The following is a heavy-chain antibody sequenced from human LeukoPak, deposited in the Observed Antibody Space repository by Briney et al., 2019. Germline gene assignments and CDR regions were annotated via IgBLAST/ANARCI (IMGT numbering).Heavy chain of an antibody. J-gene: IGHJ5*02. V-gene: IGHV3-23*01. CDR3: ANPHCSSTSCYWFDP. CDR2: ITGSGSST. Sequence: GGSLRLSCAASGFTFSSYAMTWVRQAPGKGLEWVSTITGSGSSTYYADSVKGRFTISRDNSKSTLYLQMNSLTAEDTAVYYCANPHCSSTSCYWFDPWGQGTLVTVSS. CDR1: GFTFSSYA. D-gene: IGHD2-2*01.